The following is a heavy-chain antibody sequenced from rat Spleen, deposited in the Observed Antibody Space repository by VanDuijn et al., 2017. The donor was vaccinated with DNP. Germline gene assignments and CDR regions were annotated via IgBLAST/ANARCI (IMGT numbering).Heavy chain of an antibody. D-gene: IGHD1-11*01. Sequence: EVQLVESGGGLVQPGRSRKLSCAASGFTFSDYNMAWVRQAPKKGLDWVATISTSGSRTYYPDSVKGRFTISRDNAKSTLYLQMNSLRSEDTATYYCARGGRSYFDYWGQGVMVTVSS. V-gene: IGHV5S10*01. CDR3: ARGGRSYFDY. CDR2: ISTSGSRT. CDR1: GFTFSDYN. J-gene: IGHJ2*01.